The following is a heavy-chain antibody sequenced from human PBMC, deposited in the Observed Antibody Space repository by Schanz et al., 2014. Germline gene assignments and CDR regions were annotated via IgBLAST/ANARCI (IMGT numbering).Heavy chain of an antibody. CDR2: MNPNSGNP. J-gene: IGHJ3*02. Sequence: QGQLVQSGPEVKEPGASVKVSCTASGYTFTSYDINWVRQAPGQGLEWLGWMNPNSGNPGFAQKFRGRVTMTRNTSMSTAYIELHILTSEDTAVYYCARGGGPEDVFDIWGQGTILAVSS. CDR1: GYTFTSYD. CDR3: ARGGGPEDVFDI. V-gene: IGHV1-8*01.